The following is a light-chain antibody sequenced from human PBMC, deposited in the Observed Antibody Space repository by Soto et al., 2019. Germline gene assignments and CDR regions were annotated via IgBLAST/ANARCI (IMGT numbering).Light chain of an antibody. Sequence: QSALTQPASVSGSPGQSITISCTGTSSDVGLYNYVSWYQQHPGKAPKLMIYEVSNRPSGVSNRFSGSKSGNTASLTISGLQAEDEDDYYCSSYTSSSTLVFGGGTKLTVL. J-gene: IGLJ3*02. CDR1: SSDVGLYNY. CDR3: SSYTSSSTLV. V-gene: IGLV2-14*01. CDR2: EVS.